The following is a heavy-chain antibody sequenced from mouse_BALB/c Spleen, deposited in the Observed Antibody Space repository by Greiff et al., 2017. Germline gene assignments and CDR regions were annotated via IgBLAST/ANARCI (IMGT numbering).Heavy chain of an antibody. CDR3: ARETTATPFDY. CDR1: GFTFSSYG. V-gene: IGHV5-6-3*01. CDR2: INSNGGST. Sequence: EVQLQESGGGLVQPGGSLKLSCAASGFTFSSYGMSWVRQTPDKRLELVATINSNGGSTYYPDSVKGRFTISRDNAKNTLYLQMSSLKSEDTAMYYCARETTATPFDYWGQGTTLTVSS. D-gene: IGHD1-2*01. J-gene: IGHJ2*01.